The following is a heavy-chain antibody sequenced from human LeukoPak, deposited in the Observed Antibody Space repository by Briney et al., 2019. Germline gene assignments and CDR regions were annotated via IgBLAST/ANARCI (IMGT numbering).Heavy chain of an antibody. J-gene: IGHJ4*02. CDR3: ARQRDGYSYFDY. CDR2: IYPGDSDA. CDR1: GYSFTSYW. V-gene: IGHV5-51*01. D-gene: IGHD5-24*01. Sequence: GESLKISCKGSGYSFTSYWIAWVRQMPGEGLEWMGIIYPGDSDARYSPSFQGQVTISADRSLSTAYLQWSSLKASDTAMYYCARQRDGYSYFDYWGQGTLVTVSS.